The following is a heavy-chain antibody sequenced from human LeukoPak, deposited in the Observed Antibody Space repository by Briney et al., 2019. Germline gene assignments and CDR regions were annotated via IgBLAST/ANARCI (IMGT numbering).Heavy chain of an antibody. CDR2: IIPIFGTA. CDR1: GGTFSSYA. J-gene: IGHJ4*02. Sequence: ASVKVSCKASGGTFSSYAISWVRQAPGQGLEWMGGIIPIFGTANYAQKFQGRVTITTDESTSTAYMELSSLRSEDTAVYYCAGVTKDHHRYYFDYWGQGTLVTVSS. CDR3: AGVTKDHHRYYFDY. V-gene: IGHV1-69*05. D-gene: IGHD1-1*01.